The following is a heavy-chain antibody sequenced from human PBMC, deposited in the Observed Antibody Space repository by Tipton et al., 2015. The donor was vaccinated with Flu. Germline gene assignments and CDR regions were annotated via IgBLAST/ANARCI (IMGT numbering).Heavy chain of an antibody. Sequence: TLSLTCTVSGGSISSSTYYWGWIRQPPGMGLEWIGSIYSSGSTYYNPSLKSRVTISVDTSKNQFSLKLSSVTAADTAVYYCARRDYSNYVSDPKNWFDPWGQGTLVTVSS. J-gene: IGHJ5*02. D-gene: IGHD4-11*01. CDR2: IYSSGST. CDR3: ARRDYSNYVSDPKNWFDP. CDR1: GGSISSSTYY. V-gene: IGHV4-39*01.